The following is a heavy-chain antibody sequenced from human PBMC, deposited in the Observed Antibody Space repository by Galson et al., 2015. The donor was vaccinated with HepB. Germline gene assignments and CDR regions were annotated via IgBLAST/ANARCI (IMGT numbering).Heavy chain of an antibody. Sequence: SLRLSCAASGFTFSSYSMNWVRQAPGKGLEWVSSISSSSSYIYYADSVKGRFTISRDNAKNSLYLQMNSLRAEDTAVYYCARDSSGSSTLYYYYYGMDVWGQGTTVTVSS. CDR2: ISSSSSYI. CDR3: ARDSSGSSTLYYYYYGMDV. CDR1: GFTFSSYS. J-gene: IGHJ6*02. V-gene: IGHV3-21*01. D-gene: IGHD1-26*01.